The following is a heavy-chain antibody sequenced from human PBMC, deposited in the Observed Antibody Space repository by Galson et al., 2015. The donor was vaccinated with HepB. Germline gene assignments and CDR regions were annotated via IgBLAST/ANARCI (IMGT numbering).Heavy chain of an antibody. D-gene: IGHD6-13*01. Sequence: SLRLSCAASGFTFSSYSMNWVRQAPGKGLEWVSSISSSSSYIYYADSVKGRFTISRDNAKNSLYLQMNSLRAEDTAVYYCARDVGGNRPGIAAAGTMWDNSVDPSGRYDPWGQGTLVTVSS. V-gene: IGHV3-21*01. CDR1: GFTFSSYS. J-gene: IGHJ5*02. CDR3: ARDVGGNRPGIAAAGTMWDNSVDPSGRYDP. CDR2: ISSSSSYI.